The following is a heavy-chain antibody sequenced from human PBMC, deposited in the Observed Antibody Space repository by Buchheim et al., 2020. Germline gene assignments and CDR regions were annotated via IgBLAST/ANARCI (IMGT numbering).Heavy chain of an antibody. CDR1: GFTFSSYA. V-gene: IGHV3-23*04. D-gene: IGHD3-3*01. Sequence: EVQLVESGGGLVQPGGSLRLSCAASGFTFSSYAMSWVRQAPGNGLEWVSAISGSGGSTYYADPVKGRFTISRDNSKNTLYLQMNSLRAEDTAVYYCAKDLDDFWSGRLLYYYGMDVWGQGTT. J-gene: IGHJ6*02. CDR3: AKDLDDFWSGRLLYYYGMDV. CDR2: ISGSGGST.